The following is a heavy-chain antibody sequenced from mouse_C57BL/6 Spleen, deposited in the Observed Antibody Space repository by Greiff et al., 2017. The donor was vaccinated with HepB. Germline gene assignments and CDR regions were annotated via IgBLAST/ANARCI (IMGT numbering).Heavy chain of an antibody. CDR2: INPGSGGT. J-gene: IGHJ2*01. CDR3: ARKGGYYGSSHFDY. Sequence: QVQLKQSGAELVRPGTSVKVSCKASGYAFTNYLIEWVKQRPGQGLEWIGVINPGSGGTNYNEKFKGKATLTADKSSSTAYMQLSSLTSEDSAVYFCARKGGYYGSSHFDYWGQGTTLTVSS. D-gene: IGHD1-1*01. V-gene: IGHV1-54*01. CDR1: GYAFTNYL.